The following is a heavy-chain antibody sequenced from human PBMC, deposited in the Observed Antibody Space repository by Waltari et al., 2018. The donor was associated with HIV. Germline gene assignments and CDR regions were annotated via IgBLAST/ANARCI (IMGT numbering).Heavy chain of an antibody. V-gene: IGHV4-34*01. Sequence: QVQLQQWGAGLLKPSETLSLTCAVYGGSFSGYYWSWIRQPPGKGLEWIGEINHSGSTNYNPALKSGVTISVDTSKNQFSLKLSSVTAADTAVYYCARVKGYQLLYSSGWYYFDYWGQGTLVTVSS. CDR2: INHSGST. D-gene: IGHD6-19*01. J-gene: IGHJ4*02. CDR3: ARVKGYQLLYSSGWYYFDY. CDR1: GGSFSGYY.